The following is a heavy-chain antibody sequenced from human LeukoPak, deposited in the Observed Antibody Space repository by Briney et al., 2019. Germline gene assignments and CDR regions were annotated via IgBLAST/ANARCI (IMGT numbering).Heavy chain of an antibody. CDR3: CSLVVVAAPGMDV. CDR1: GFTFSSYW. Sequence: GGSLRLSCAASGFTFSSYWMSWVRQAPGKGLEWVANIKQDGSEKYYVDSVKGRFTISRDNAKNSLYLQMNSLRAEDTAVYYCCSLVVVAAPGMDVWGKGTTVTVSS. D-gene: IGHD2-15*01. J-gene: IGHJ6*04. V-gene: IGHV3-7*01. CDR2: IKQDGSEK.